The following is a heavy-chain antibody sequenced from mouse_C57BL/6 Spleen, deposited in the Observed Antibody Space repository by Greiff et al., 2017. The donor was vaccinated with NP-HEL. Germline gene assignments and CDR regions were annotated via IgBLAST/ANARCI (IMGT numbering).Heavy chain of an antibody. CDR1: GYTFTDYY. CDR3: AREVLRSFYYFDY. D-gene: IGHD1-1*01. J-gene: IGHJ2*01. CDR2: INPNNGGT. Sequence: EVQLQQSGPELVKPGASVKISCKASGYTFTDYYMNWVKQSHGKSLEWIGDINPNNGGTSYNQKFKGKATLTVDKSSSTAYMELRSLTSEDSAVYYCAREVLRSFYYFDYWGQGTTLTVSS. V-gene: IGHV1-26*01.